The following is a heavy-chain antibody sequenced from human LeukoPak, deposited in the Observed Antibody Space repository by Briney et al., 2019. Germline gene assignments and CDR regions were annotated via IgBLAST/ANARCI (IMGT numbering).Heavy chain of an antibody. J-gene: IGHJ4*02. D-gene: IGHD6-13*01. CDR3: ARDSSIWYRGAFDY. CDR2: INFSGTT. CDR1: GGSISSYY. Sequence: PSETLSLTCTVSGGSISSYYWSWIRQPPGKGLEWIGYINFSGTTKYNSSFKSRVTISVDKSKNQSSLKLSSVTAADTAVYYCARDSSIWYRGAFDYWGQGTLVTVSS. V-gene: IGHV4-59*12.